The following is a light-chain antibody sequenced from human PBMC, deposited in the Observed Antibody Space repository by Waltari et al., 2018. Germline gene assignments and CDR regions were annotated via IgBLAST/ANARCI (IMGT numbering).Light chain of an antibody. Sequence: SYELTQPPSVSVSPGQTASITCSGHKMGDKFACWYQQKPGQSPVLGIYQSTKRPSGIPERVSGSNAGNTATLTISGTQAMDEADYYCQAWDTITGGVFGGGTKLTVL. CDR3: QAWDTITGGV. J-gene: IGLJ2*01. V-gene: IGLV3-1*01. CDR2: QST. CDR1: KMGDKF.